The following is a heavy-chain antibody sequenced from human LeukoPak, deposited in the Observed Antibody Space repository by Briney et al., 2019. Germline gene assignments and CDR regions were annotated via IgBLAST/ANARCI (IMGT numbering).Heavy chain of an antibody. CDR3: VREGLYSGYGYDAFDI. V-gene: IGHV1-2*02. Sequence: GASVKVSCKASGYTFTGYYMHWVRQAPGQGLEWMGWINPNSGGTNYAQKFQGRVTMTRDTSISTAYMELSRLRSDDTAVYYCVREGLYSGYGYDAFDIWGQGTMVTVSS. D-gene: IGHD5-12*01. CDR1: GYTFTGYY. J-gene: IGHJ3*02. CDR2: INPNSGGT.